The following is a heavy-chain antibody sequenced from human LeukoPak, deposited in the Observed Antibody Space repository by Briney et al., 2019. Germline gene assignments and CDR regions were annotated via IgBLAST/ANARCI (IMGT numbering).Heavy chain of an antibody. V-gene: IGHV3-48*01. D-gene: IGHD2-21*02. CDR1: GFTFSDYS. CDR2: ISRSGNTK. Sequence: PGGSLRLSCAASGFTFSDYSMTWVRQAPGKGLEWVSYISRSGNTKYHADSVKGRFIISRDNALNSLYLQMNSLRADDTAVYYCARDRPCSGGDCYFETEFDYWGQGTLVTVSS. CDR3: ARDRPCSGGDCYFETEFDY. J-gene: IGHJ4*02.